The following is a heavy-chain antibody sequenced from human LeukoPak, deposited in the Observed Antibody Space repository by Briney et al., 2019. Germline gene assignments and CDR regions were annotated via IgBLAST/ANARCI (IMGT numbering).Heavy chain of an antibody. D-gene: IGHD2-2*01. CDR1: GGSISSYY. J-gene: IGHJ3*02. Sequence: SETLSLTCTVSGGSISSYYWSWIRQPPGKGLEWIGYIYYSGSTNYNPSLKSRVTISVDTSKNQFSLKLNSVTAADTAVYYCARAQPARYCTSTSCYAAFDIWGQGTMVTVSS. V-gene: IGHV4-59*01. CDR2: IYYSGST. CDR3: ARAQPARYCTSTSCYAAFDI.